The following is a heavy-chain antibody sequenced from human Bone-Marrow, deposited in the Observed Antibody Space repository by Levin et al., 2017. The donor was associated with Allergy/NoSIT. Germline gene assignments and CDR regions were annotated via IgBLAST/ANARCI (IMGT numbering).Heavy chain of an antibody. V-gene: IGHV3-20*04. CDR2: ISWNGGSV. CDR3: AKGDEESGAYYFDH. J-gene: IGHJ4*02. Sequence: GESLKISCGASGFTFDDYGMSWVRQAPGKGLEWVSGISWNGGSVGYADSVKGRFTISRDNAKNSVYLQMNSLRAEDTAFYYCAKGDEESGAYYFDHWGQGALVTVSS. CDR1: GFTFDDYG. D-gene: IGHD6-25*01.